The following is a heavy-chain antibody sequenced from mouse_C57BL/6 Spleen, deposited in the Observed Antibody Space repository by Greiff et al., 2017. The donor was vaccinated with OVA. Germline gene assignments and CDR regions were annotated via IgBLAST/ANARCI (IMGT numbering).Heavy chain of an antibody. Sequence: EVQLQESGAELVRPGASVKLSCTASGFNIKDDYMHWVKQRPEQGLEWIGWIDPENGDTEYASKFQGKATIPADTSSNTAYLQLSSLTSEDTAVYYCTTIYYYCSSYPWFAYWGQGTLVTVSA. CDR2: IDPENGDT. CDR3: TTIYYYCSSYPWFAY. D-gene: IGHD1-1*01. J-gene: IGHJ3*01. CDR1: GFNIKDDY. V-gene: IGHV14-4*01.